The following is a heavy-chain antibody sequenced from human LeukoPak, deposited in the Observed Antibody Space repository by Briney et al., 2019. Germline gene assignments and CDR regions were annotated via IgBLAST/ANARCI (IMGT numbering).Heavy chain of an antibody. Sequence: PSETLSLTCTVSGGSISSYYWSWIRQPPGKGLEWIGYIYYSGSTNYNPSLKSRVTISVDTSKNQFPLKLSSVIAADTAVYYCAGASYDSSGVHWGQGTLVTVSS. CDR2: IYYSGST. V-gene: IGHV4-59*01. D-gene: IGHD3-22*01. CDR1: GGSISSYY. J-gene: IGHJ4*02. CDR3: AGASYDSSGVH.